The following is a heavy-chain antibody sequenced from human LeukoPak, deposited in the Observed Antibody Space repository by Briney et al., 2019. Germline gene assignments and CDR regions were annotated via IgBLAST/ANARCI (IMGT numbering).Heavy chain of an antibody. J-gene: IGHJ4*02. CDR3: ARREGRYCSGGSCSYYFDY. CDR2: IYYSGST. V-gene: IGHV4-59*01. D-gene: IGHD2-15*01. Sequence: SETLSLTCSVSGGSISSYYWSWIRQPPGKGLEWIGYIYYSGSTDYNPSLKSRVTISVDTSKNQFSLKLSSVTAADTAVYYCARREGRYCSGGSCSYYFDYWGQGTLVTVSS. CDR1: GGSISSYY.